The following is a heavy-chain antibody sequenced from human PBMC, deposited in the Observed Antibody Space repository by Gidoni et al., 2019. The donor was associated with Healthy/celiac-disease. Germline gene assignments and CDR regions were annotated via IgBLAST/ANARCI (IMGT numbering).Heavy chain of an antibody. V-gene: IGHV3-30-3*01. CDR1: GFTFSSYA. CDR3: ARERYTTVAGTPDY. J-gene: IGHJ4*02. D-gene: IGHD6-19*01. CDR2: ISYDGSNK. Sequence: QVQLVESGGGVVQPGRSLRLSCAASGFTFSSYAMHWVRQAPGKGLEWVAVISYDGSNKYYADSVKGRFTISRDNSKNTLYLQMNSLRAEDTAVYDCARERYTTVAGTPDYWGQGTLVTVSS.